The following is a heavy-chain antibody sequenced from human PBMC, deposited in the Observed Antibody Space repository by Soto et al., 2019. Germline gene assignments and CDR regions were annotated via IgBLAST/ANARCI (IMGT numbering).Heavy chain of an antibody. V-gene: IGHV1-18*01. CDR3: ARDSYERPEGAGIRHWFGP. Sequence: QVLLVQSGAEVKKPGASVNVSCKASGYSFNNYGLAWVRQAPGQGLEWLGWISPNSLYANDAQRFQGRVTMATDSSTGTAYMELRSLRSDDTAVYFCARDSYERPEGAGIRHWFGPWGQGTLVTVSS. CDR2: ISPNSLYA. D-gene: IGHD6-13*01. J-gene: IGHJ5*02. CDR1: GYSFNNYG.